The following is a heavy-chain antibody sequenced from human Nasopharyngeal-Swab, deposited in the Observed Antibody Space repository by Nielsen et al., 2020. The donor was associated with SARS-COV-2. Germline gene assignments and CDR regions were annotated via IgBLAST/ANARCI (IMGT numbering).Heavy chain of an antibody. J-gene: IGHJ5*02. Sequence: WIRQPPGEGLEWIGYIYYSGSTYYNPSLKSRVTISVDTSKNQFSLKLSSVTAADTAVYYCASSAVVANINGWFDPWGQGTLVTVS. CDR3: ASSAVVANINGWFDP. V-gene: IGHV4-31*02. D-gene: IGHD5-12*01. CDR2: IYYSGST.